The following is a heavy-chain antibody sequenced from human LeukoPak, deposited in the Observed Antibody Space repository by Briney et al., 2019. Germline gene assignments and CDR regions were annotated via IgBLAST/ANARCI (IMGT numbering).Heavy chain of an antibody. Sequence: SETLSLTCTVSGGSISSYYWSWIRQPPGKGLEWIGYIYYSGSTNYNPSLKSRVTISVDTSKNQFSLKLSSVTAADTAVYYCARGRGWFDPWGQGTLVTVSS. J-gene: IGHJ5*02. CDR1: GGSISSYY. CDR2: IYYSGST. CDR3: ARGRGWFDP. V-gene: IGHV4-59*08.